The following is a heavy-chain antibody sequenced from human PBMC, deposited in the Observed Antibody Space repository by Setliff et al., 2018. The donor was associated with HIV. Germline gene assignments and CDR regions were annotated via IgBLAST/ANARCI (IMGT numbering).Heavy chain of an antibody. CDR3: ARGPNYYDSSGYSRTMAFDI. J-gene: IGHJ3*02. Sequence: SETLSLTCAVYGGSFSDYYWSWIRQPPGKGLEWIGEINHSGSTNYNPSLKSRITISVDTSKNQFSLKLSSVTAADTAVYYCARGPNYYDSSGYSRTMAFDIWGQGTMVT. D-gene: IGHD3-22*01. CDR1: GGSFSDYY. V-gene: IGHV4-34*01. CDR2: INHSGST.